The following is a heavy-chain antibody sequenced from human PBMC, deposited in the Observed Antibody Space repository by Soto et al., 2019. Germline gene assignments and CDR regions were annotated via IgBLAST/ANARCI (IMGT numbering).Heavy chain of an antibody. J-gene: IGHJ5*02. CDR1: GLTFSTYS. V-gene: IGHV3-48*01. CDR2: ISSSSSSI. Sequence: EVQLVESGGGLVQPGGSLRLSCAASGLTFSTYSMNWVRQAPGKGLEWVSYISSSSSSIYYADSVKGRFTISRDNAKKLLFLQMNSLRAEDTAVYYCARDSSGWSVNWFDPWGQGTLVTVSS. CDR3: ARDSSGWSVNWFDP. D-gene: IGHD6-19*01.